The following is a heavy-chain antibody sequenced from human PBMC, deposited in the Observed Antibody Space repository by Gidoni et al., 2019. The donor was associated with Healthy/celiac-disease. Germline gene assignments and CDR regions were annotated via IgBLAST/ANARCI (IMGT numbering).Heavy chain of an antibody. V-gene: IGHV3-7*01. D-gene: IGHD2-15*01. CDR3: AREDCSGGSCYCDY. CDR1: GFTFRSSW. CDR2: IKQDGSEK. J-gene: IGHJ4*02. Sequence: EVQLVESGGGLVQPGGSLRLSCAASGFTFRSSWMTWVRQAPGKGVEWVANIKQDGSEKYYVDSVKGRFTISRDNAKNSLYLQMNSLRAEDTAVYYCAREDCSGGSCYCDYWGQGTLVTVSS.